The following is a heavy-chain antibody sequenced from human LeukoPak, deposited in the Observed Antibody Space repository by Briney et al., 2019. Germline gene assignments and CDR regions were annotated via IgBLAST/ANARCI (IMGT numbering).Heavy chain of an antibody. V-gene: IGHV3-30*18. J-gene: IGHJ4*02. D-gene: IGHD2/OR15-2a*01. Sequence: GGSPRLSCAASGFTFSSYGMHWVRQAPGKGLEWVAVISYDGSNKYYADSVKGRFTISRDNSKNTLYLQMNSLRAEDTAVYYCAKGQEYAGFPTDFDYWGQGTLVTVSS. CDR2: ISYDGSNK. CDR1: GFTFSSYG. CDR3: AKGQEYAGFPTDFDY.